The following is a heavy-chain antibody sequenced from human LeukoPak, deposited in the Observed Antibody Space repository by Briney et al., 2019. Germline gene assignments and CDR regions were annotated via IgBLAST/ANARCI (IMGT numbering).Heavy chain of an antibody. J-gene: IGHJ6*02. CDR1: GGSISSGDYY. V-gene: IGHV4-30-4*01. CDR3: ARDLWGDGMDV. Sequence: PSQTLSLTCTVSGGSISSGDYYWSWIRQPPGTGLEWIGYIYYSGSTYYNPSLKSRVTISVDTSKNQFSLKLSSVTAADTAVYYCARDLWGDGMDVWGQGTTVTVSS. D-gene: IGHD3-16*01. CDR2: IYYSGST.